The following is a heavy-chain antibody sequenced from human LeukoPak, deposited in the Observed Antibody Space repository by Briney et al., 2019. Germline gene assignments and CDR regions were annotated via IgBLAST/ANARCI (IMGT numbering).Heavy chain of an antibody. CDR2: IYYSGST. CDR1: GGSISSSSYY. CDR3: ARTNCGGDCYSFDY. D-gene: IGHD2-21*01. Sequence: SETLSLTCTVSGGSISSSSYYWGWLRQPPGKGLEWIGSIYYSGSTYYNPSLKSRVTISVDTSKNQFSLKLSSVTAADTAVYYCARTNCGGDCYSFDYWGQGTLVTVSS. J-gene: IGHJ4*02. V-gene: IGHV4-39*01.